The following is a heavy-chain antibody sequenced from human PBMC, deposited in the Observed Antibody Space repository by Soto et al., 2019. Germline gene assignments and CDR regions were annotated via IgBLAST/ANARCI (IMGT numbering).Heavy chain of an antibody. CDR2: INHSGST. CDR3: ARDPYDFWSGYSKFDT. CDR1: GGSFSGYY. V-gene: IGHV4-34*01. Sequence: SETLSLTCAVYGGSFSGYYWSWIRQPPGKGLEWSGEINHSGSTNYNPSLKSRVTISVDTSKNQFSLKLSSVTAADTAVYYCARDPYDFWSGYSKFDTWGQGTLVTVSS. J-gene: IGHJ5*02. D-gene: IGHD3-3*01.